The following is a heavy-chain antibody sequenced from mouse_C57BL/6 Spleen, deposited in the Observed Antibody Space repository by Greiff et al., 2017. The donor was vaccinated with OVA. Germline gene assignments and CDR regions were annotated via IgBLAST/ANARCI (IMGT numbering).Heavy chain of an antibody. D-gene: IGHD1-1*01. J-gene: IGHJ3*01. CDR2: ISYDGNN. CDR1: GYSITSGYY. CDR3: AGHYYGTSY. V-gene: IGHV3-6*01. Sequence: EVKLMESGPGLVKPSQSLSLTCSVTGYSITSGYYWNWIRQFPGNKLEWMGYISYDGNNNYNPSLKNRISITRDTSKNQFFLKLNSVTTEDTATYYCAGHYYGTSYWGQGTLVTVSA.